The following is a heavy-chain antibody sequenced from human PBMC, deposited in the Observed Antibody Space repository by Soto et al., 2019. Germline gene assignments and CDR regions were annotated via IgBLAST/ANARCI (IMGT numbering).Heavy chain of an antibody. CDR1: GDSMATGGHY. D-gene: IGHD3-16*01. CDR2: VYYSGAT. CDR3: ARDKDLQPTVWGF. J-gene: IGHJ4*02. Sequence: LSLTCTVSGDSMATGGHYYNWIRQVPGRGLEWIGYVYYSGATHYTPSLRARATISRDTSKNQFSLRLISVTAADTALYYCARDKDLQPTVWGFWGQGIQVTVSS. V-gene: IGHV4-31*03.